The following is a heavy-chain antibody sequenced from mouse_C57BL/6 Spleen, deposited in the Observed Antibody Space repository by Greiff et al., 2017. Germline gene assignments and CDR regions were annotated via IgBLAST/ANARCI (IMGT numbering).Heavy chain of an antibody. J-gene: IGHJ1*03. Sequence: EVQLQQSGPELVKPGASVKIPCKASGYTFTDYNMAWVKQSHGKSLEWIGDISPNNGGTIYNQKFKGKATLTVDKSYSTAYMELRSLTSEDTAVYYCARGRSYWYFDVWGTGTTVTVSS. CDR2: ISPNNGGT. CDR3: ARGRSYWYFDV. D-gene: IGHD1-1*01. V-gene: IGHV1-18*01. CDR1: GYTFTDYN.